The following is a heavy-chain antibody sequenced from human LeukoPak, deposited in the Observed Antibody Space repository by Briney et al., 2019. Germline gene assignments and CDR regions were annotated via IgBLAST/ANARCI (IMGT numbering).Heavy chain of an antibody. Sequence: SGTPSLTCTVSGGSISSYYWSWIRQPPGKGLEWIGYIYYSGSTNYNPSLKSRVTISVDTSKNQFSLKLSSVTAADTAVYYCARLSARLGSGYIIPDYWGQGTLVTVSS. V-gene: IGHV4-59*01. CDR2: IYYSGST. D-gene: IGHD3-22*01. CDR1: GGSISSYY. J-gene: IGHJ4*02. CDR3: ARLSARLGSGYIIPDY.